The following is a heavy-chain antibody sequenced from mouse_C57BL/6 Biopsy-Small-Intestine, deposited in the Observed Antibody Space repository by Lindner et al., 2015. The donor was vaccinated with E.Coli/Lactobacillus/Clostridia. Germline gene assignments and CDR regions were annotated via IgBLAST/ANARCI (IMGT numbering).Heavy chain of an antibody. Sequence: VQLQESGAELVKPGASVKMSCKASGYTFTSYWITWVKQRPGQGLEWIGDIYPGSGSTNYNEKFKGKATFTADTSSNTAYMQLSSLTTEDSAIYFCVRRPFDYWGQGTTLTVSS. J-gene: IGHJ2*01. CDR3: VRRPFDY. CDR2: IYPGSGST. V-gene: IGHV1-55*01. CDR1: GYTFTSYW.